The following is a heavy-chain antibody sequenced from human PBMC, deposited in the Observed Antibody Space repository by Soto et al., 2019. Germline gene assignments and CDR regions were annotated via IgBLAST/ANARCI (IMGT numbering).Heavy chain of an antibody. Sequence: KPSETLSLTCTVSGGSISSYYWSWIRQPPGKGLEWIGYIYYSGSTNYNPSLKSRVTISVDTSKNQFSLKLSSVTAADTAVYYCASGGVTMVRGVIKASGMDVWGQGTTVTVSS. CDR1: GGSISSYY. CDR2: IYYSGST. D-gene: IGHD3-10*01. J-gene: IGHJ6*02. V-gene: IGHV4-59*01. CDR3: ASGGVTMVRGVIKASGMDV.